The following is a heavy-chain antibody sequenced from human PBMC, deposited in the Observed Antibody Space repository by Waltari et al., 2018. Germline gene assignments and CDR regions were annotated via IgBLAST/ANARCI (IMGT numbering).Heavy chain of an antibody. J-gene: IGHJ6*04. CDR1: GFTFSSYA. CDR3: AKDRSVWITNAFANPDV. D-gene: IGHD3-16*01. Sequence: EVQLLESGGGLVQPGGSLRLSCAASGFTFSSYAMSWVRQAPGKGLEWVSVIYSGGRTDYADSVKGRFTISRDNSKNTLYLQMNSLRAEDTAVYYCAKDRSVWITNAFANPDVWGKGTTVTVSS. CDR2: IYSGGRT. V-gene: IGHV3-23*03.